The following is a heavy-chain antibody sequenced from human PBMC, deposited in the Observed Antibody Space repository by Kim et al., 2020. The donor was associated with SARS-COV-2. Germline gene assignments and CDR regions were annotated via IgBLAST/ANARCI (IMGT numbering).Heavy chain of an antibody. V-gene: IGHV5-10-1*01. D-gene: IGHD6-19*01. CDR3: ARLLAVAGIVADGMDV. Sequence: GESLKISCKGSGYSFTSYWISWVRQMPGKGLEWMGRIDPSDSYTNYSPSFQGHVTISADKSISTAYLQWSSLKASDTAMYYCARLLAVAGIVADGMDVWGQGTTVTVYS. J-gene: IGHJ6*02. CDR1: GYSFTSYW. CDR2: IDPSDSYT.